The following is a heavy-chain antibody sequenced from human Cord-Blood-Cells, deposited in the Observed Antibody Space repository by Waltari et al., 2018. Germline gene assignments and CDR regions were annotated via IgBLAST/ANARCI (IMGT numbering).Heavy chain of an antibody. CDR3: AREGVVIGPFDY. D-gene: IGHD3-22*01. Sequence: EVQLVESGGGLVQPGGSMRLSCAASGFTFSSYWMPWVRQAPGKGLVWVSRINSDGSSTSYADSVKGRFTISRDNAKNTLYLQMNSLRAEDTAVYYCAREGVVIGPFDYWGQGTLVTVSS. V-gene: IGHV3-74*01. CDR1: GFTFSSYW. J-gene: IGHJ4*02. CDR2: INSDGSST.